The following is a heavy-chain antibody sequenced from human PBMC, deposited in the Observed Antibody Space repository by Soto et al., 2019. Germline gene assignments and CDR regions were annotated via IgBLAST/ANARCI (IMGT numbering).Heavy chain of an antibody. D-gene: IGHD3-22*01. CDR2: ISYDESTT. Sequence: SCKASGFSFSRYGIHWVRQAPGKGLEWVAVISYDESTTFYADSVKGRFTISRDNSKNTLFLQMNSLRPEDTAVYYCSKAMIGSYDSDAFDVWGQGTMVTVSS. CDR1: GFSFSRYG. V-gene: IGHV3-30*18. J-gene: IGHJ3*01. CDR3: SKAMIGSYDSDAFDV.